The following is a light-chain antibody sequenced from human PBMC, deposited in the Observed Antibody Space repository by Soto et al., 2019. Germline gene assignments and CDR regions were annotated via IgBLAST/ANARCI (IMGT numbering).Light chain of an antibody. CDR1: QGISTW. CDR2: DAS. J-gene: IGKJ1*01. V-gene: IGKV1-5*01. Sequence: DIQMTQSPYTLSASVGDRVTITCRASQGISTWLAWYQQKPGTAPKLLIYDASSLESGVPSRFSGSGSGTEFTLTIXXXXXXXXATYYCQQYSSYSRTFGQGTKVEIK. CDR3: QQYSSYSRT.